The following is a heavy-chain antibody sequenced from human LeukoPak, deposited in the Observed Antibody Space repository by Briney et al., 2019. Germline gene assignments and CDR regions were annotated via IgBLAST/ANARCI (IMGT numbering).Heavy chain of an antibody. Sequence: KPSETLSLTCTVSGGSISSYYWSWIRQPPGKGLEWIGYIYYSGSTNYNPSLKSRVTISVDTSKNQFSLKLSSVTAADTAVYYCARHRFECSSSSVVGGMDVWGQGTTVTVSS. D-gene: IGHD6-6*01. J-gene: IGHJ6*02. CDR2: IYYSGST. CDR3: ARHRFECSSSSVVGGMDV. V-gene: IGHV4-59*08. CDR1: GGSISSYY.